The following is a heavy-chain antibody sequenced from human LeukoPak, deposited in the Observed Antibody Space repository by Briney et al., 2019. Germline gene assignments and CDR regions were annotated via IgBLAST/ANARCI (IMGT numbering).Heavy chain of an antibody. CDR1: GYTFTSYA. Sequence: ASVKVSCKASGYTFTSYAMHWVRQATGQRLEWMGWINAGNGNTKYSQKFQGRVTITRDTSASTAYMELSSLRSEDTAVYYCARGAAAAGTVDFDYWGQGTLVTVSS. CDR2: INAGNGNT. D-gene: IGHD6-13*01. CDR3: ARGAAAAGTVDFDY. V-gene: IGHV1-3*01. J-gene: IGHJ4*02.